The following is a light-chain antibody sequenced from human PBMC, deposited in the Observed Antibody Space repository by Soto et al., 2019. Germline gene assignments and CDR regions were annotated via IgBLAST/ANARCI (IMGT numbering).Light chain of an antibody. CDR1: QSIGSN. J-gene: IGKJ5*01. CDR2: AAS. Sequence: EIVMTQSPATLSVSPGERATLSCRTSQSIGSNLGWYQQKPGQAPRLLIYAASTRATGIPARFSGSGSGTEFTLTISSLQSEDSAVYYWQQYNNWSLITFGQGTRLEIK. CDR3: QQYNNWSLIT. V-gene: IGKV3-15*01.